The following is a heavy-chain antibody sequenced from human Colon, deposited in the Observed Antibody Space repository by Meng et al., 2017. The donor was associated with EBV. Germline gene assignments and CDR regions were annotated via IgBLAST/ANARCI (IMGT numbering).Heavy chain of an antibody. J-gene: IGHJ4*02. CDR1: GDSVSDTNYF. CDR2: INSNWNT. Sequence: QLQLQEAGLGLVKPSETLSLTCIVAGDSVSDTNYFWGWVRQAPGKGLEWVGSINSNWNTYSNPSLTSRVTMSLDTSKNQFSLKLSSVTAADTAVYDCVRVRGDFDYWGQGTLVTVSS. CDR3: VRVRGDFDY. D-gene: IGHD3-16*01. V-gene: IGHV4-39*07.